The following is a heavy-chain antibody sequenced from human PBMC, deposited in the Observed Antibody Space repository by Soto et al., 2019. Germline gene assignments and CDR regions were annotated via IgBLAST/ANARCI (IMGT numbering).Heavy chain of an antibody. J-gene: IGHJ4*02. CDR3: ARGFTMPGSGWSYQDY. D-gene: IGHD6-19*01. V-gene: IGHV4-59*01. CDR1: GGSISGYY. Sequence: SETLSLTCTVSGGSISGYYWSWIRQPPGKGLEWIGYVYYSGSTNYNLSLKSRVTMSVDTSKNQFSLKLSSVTAADTAVYYCARGFTMPGSGWSYQDYWGQGTLVTVSS. CDR2: VYYSGST.